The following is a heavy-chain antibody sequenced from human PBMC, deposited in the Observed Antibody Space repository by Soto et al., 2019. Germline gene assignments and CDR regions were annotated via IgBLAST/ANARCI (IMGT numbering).Heavy chain of an antibody. Sequence: SETLSLTCTVSGGSISSYYWSWIRQPPGKGLEWIGYIYYSGSTNYNPSLKSRVTISVDTSKNQFSLKLSSVTAADTAVYYCARDYMYYYDSSGYGPTYYYYGMDVWGQGTTVTVSS. J-gene: IGHJ6*02. CDR1: GGSISSYY. CDR3: ARDYMYYYDSSGYGPTYYYYGMDV. D-gene: IGHD3-22*01. V-gene: IGHV4-59*01. CDR2: IYYSGST.